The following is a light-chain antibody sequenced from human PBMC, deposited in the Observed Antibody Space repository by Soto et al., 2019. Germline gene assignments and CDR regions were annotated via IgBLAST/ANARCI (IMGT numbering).Light chain of an antibody. Sequence: QSVRTQPASVSGSPGQSITISCTGTSSDVGGYKYVSWYQQHPGKAPKLMIYDVSNRPSGVSNRFSGSKSGNTASLTISGLQSEDEADYYCSSYSSRCSYVFGSGTKVTVL. CDR3: SSYSSRCSYV. J-gene: IGLJ1*01. V-gene: IGLV2-14*03. CDR2: DVS. CDR1: SSDVGGYKY.